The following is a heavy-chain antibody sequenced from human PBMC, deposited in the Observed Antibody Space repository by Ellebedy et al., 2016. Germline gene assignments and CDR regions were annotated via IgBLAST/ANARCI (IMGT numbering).Heavy chain of an antibody. CDR1: GFTVSSNY. J-gene: IGHJ4*02. V-gene: IGHV3-53*01. CDR2: IYSGGTT. D-gene: IGHD3-10*01. Sequence: GGSLRLSCAASGFTVSSNYMSWVRQAPGKGLEWISVIYSGGTTNYADSVKGRFTIPRDNSKNMLYLQMSSLKVEDTAVYYCANVGGSGIYYNGFWGQGTLVTVSS. CDR3: ANVGGSGIYYNGF.